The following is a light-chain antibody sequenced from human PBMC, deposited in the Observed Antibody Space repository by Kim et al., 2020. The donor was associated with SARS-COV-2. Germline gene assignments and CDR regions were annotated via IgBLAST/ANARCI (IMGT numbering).Light chain of an antibody. J-gene: IGLJ2*01. Sequence: QSVLTQPPSASGTPGQRVTISCSGSSSNIGSNTVSWYQQFPGTAPKLLIYESNQQPSGVPDRFSGSRSGTSASLAIRGLQSEDEADYYCASWDDGLNGYVVFGGGTQLTVL. CDR1: SSNIGSNT. V-gene: IGLV1-44*01. CDR2: ESN. CDR3: ASWDDGLNGYVV.